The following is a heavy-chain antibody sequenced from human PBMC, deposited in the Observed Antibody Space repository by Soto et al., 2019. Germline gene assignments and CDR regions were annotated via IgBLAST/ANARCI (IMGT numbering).Heavy chain of an antibody. CDR2: IRSKANSYAT. Sequence: GGSLRLSCAASGFTFSGSAMHWVRQASGKGLEWVGRIRSKANSYATAYAASVKGRFTISRDDSKNTAYLQMNSLKTEDTAVYYCFSQKDCSSTSCYAGKGYYYGMDVWGQGTTVTVSS. V-gene: IGHV3-73*01. J-gene: IGHJ6*02. D-gene: IGHD2-2*01. CDR1: GFTFSGSA. CDR3: FSQKDCSSTSCYAGKGYYYGMDV.